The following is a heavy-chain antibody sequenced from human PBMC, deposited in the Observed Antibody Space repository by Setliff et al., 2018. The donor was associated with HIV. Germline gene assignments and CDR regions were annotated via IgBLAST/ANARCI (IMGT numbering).Heavy chain of an antibody. J-gene: IGHJ6*02. CDR3: ARDHCSSSGCYEYSYYGMDV. CDR1: GYNFAGYN. CDR2: INPNSGGT. V-gene: IGHV1-2*02. Sequence: ASVKVPCKASGYNFAGYNMHWVRQAPGQGLEWMGWINPNSGGTTYAQKFQGRVTMTRDTSISTAYMEVSRVGSDDTAVYYCARDHCSSSGCYEYSYYGMDVWGQGTTVTVSS. D-gene: IGHD2-2*01.